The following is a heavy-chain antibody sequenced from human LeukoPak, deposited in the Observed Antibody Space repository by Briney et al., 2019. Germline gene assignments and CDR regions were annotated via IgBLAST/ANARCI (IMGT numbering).Heavy chain of an antibody. CDR1: GFTFSDYY. V-gene: IGHV3-11*01. CDR3: AREVGYYYDSSGYLDY. Sequence: GGSLRLSCAASGFTFSDYYMSWIRQAPGKGLEWVSYISSSGSTIYYADSVKGRFTISRDNAKNPLYLQMNSLRAEDTAVYYCAREVGYYYDSSGYLDYWGQGTLVTVSS. CDR2: ISSSGSTI. J-gene: IGHJ4*02. D-gene: IGHD3-22*01.